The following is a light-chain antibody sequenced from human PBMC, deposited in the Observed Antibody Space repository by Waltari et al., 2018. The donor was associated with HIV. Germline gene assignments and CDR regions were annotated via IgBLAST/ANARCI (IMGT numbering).Light chain of an antibody. CDR1: QSVLYSSNNKNY. Sequence: DIVMTQSPDSLAVSLGERATINCKSSQSVLYSSNNKNYLAWYQQKPGQPPKLLIFWVSTRESGVPDRFSGSGSGTDFTLTISSLQAEDVAVYYCQQYYGSPYTFGQGTKLE. CDR3: QQYYGSPYT. V-gene: IGKV4-1*01. J-gene: IGKJ2*01. CDR2: WVS.